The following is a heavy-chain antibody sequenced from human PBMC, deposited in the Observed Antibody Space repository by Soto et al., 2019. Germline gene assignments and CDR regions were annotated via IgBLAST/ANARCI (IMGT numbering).Heavy chain of an antibody. CDR1: GFTFSSYS. V-gene: IGHV3-21*01. J-gene: IGHJ1*01. Sequence: GGSLRLSCAASGFTFSSYSMNWVRQAPGKGLEWVSSISSSSSYIYYADSVKGRFTISRDNAKNSLYLQMNGLRAEDTAVYYCARDVSSGWPEYFQHWGQGTLVTVSS. CDR3: ARDVSSGWPEYFQH. D-gene: IGHD6-19*01. CDR2: ISSSSSYI.